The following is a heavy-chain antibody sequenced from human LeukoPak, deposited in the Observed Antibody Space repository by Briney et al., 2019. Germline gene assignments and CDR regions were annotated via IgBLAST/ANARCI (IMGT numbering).Heavy chain of an antibody. CDR3: AIHGGQWLPGGSDY. Sequence: GASVKVSCKASVYTFTSYGLSWVRQAPGQGLEWMGWISAYNGNTNYAQKLQGRVTMTTDTSTSTAYMELRSLRSDDTAVYYCAIHGGQWLPGGSDYWGQGTLVTVSS. D-gene: IGHD6-19*01. V-gene: IGHV1-18*01. CDR1: VYTFTSYG. CDR2: ISAYNGNT. J-gene: IGHJ4*02.